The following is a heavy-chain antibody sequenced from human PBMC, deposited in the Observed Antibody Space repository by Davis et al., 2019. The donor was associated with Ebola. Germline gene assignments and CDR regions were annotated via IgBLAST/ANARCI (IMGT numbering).Heavy chain of an antibody. Sequence: MPSETLSLTCAVYGGSFSDNFWSWIRQPPGKGLEWIGEISHSGDTNYNPSLESRVTMSVDSSKSQFSLRINSVTAADTAVYFCARTTKTYIAESGLGYNCFDSWGQGALVSVSS. CDR3: ARTTKTYIAESGLGYNCFDS. CDR1: GGSFSDNF. D-gene: IGHD3-16*01. V-gene: IGHV4-34*01. J-gene: IGHJ5*01. CDR2: ISHSGDT.